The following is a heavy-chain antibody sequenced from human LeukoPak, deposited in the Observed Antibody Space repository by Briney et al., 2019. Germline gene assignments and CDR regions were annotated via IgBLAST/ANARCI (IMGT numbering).Heavy chain of an antibody. Sequence: ASVKVSCKASGYTFTGYYMHWVRQAPGQGLEWMGWINPNSGGTNYAQKFQGRVTMTRDTSISTAYMELSRLRSDDTAVYYCAREVPYSSGWDLDYWGQGTLVTVSS. J-gene: IGHJ4*02. CDR3: AREVPYSSGWDLDY. V-gene: IGHV1-2*02. CDR1: GYTFTGYY. D-gene: IGHD6-19*01. CDR2: INPNSGGT.